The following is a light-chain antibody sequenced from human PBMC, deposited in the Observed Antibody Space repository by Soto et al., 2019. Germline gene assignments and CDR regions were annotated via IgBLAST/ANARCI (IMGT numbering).Light chain of an antibody. Sequence: DIQMPQSPSSLPASVGERVTITCRASQSISSSLNWYQQKSGKAPKLLIFAATSLQSGVPSRFSVSGSGTDFTLTISSLQPADCATYECQQSYSSPPTFGQGTEMES. CDR2: AAT. J-gene: IGKJ2*01. CDR3: QQSYSSPPT. CDR1: QSISSS. V-gene: IGKV1-39*01.